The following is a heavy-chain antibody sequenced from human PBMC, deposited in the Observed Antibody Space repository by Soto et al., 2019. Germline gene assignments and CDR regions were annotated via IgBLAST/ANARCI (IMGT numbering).Heavy chain of an antibody. Sequence: GGSLRLSCAASGFTFSNAWMNWVRQAPGKGLEWVGRIKSKTDGGTTDYAAPVKGRFTISRDDSKNTLYLQMNSLKTEDTAVYYCTTDRSITIFGVVIGVFNWGQGTLVTVSS. D-gene: IGHD3-3*01. V-gene: IGHV3-15*07. CDR1: GFTFSNAW. J-gene: IGHJ4*02. CDR3: TTDRSITIFGVVIGVFN. CDR2: IKSKTDGGTT.